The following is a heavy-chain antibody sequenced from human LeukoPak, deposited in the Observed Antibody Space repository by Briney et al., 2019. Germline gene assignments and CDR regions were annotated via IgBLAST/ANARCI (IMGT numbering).Heavy chain of an antibody. CDR2: IYTSGST. Sequence: PSETLSLTCTVSGGSINSNYWSWIRQPAGKGLEWIGRIYTSGSTNYNPSLKSRVTISVDTSKNQFSLKLSSVTAADTAVYYCARMRCYVGFDYWGQGTLVTVSS. V-gene: IGHV4-4*07. D-gene: IGHD4/OR15-4a*01. J-gene: IGHJ4*02. CDR3: ARMRCYVGFDY. CDR1: GGSINSNY.